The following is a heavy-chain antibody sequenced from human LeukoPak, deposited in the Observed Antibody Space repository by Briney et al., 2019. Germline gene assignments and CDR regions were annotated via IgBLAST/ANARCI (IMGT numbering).Heavy chain of an antibody. D-gene: IGHD3-10*01. CDR1: GFTFSSYW. J-gene: IGHJ4*02. Sequence: GGSLRLSCAASGFTFSSYWMHWVRQAPGKGLVWVSRINTDGSSTSYADSVKGRFTISRDNAKNTLYLQMNSLRAEDTAVYYCARGRMVRGVIIDDYWGQGTLVTVSS. V-gene: IGHV3-74*01. CDR2: INTDGSST. CDR3: ARGRMVRGVIIDDY.